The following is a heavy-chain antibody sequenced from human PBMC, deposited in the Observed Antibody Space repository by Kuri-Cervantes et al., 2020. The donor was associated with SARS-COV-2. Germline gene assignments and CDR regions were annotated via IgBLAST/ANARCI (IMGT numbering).Heavy chain of an antibody. V-gene: IGHV3-48*04. CDR3: ARPEMVRGVDY. D-gene: IGHD5-24*01. CDR2: ISSSGSTI. CDR1: GFTFSSYS. J-gene: IGHJ4*02. Sequence: GGSLRLSCAASGFTFSSYSMNWVRQAPGKGLEWVSYISSSGSTIYYADSVKGQFTISRDNAKNSLYLQMNSLRAEDTAVYYCARPEMVRGVDYWGQGTLVTVSS.